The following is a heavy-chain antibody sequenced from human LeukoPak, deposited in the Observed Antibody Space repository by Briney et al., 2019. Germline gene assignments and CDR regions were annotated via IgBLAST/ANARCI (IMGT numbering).Heavy chain of an antibody. J-gene: IGHJ4*02. D-gene: IGHD6-6*01. CDR3: ARASLIGSSLPLDY. CDR1: GGTFSSYA. Sequence: ASVKVSCKASGGTFSSYAISWVRQAPGQGLEWMVRIIPILGIANYAQKFQGRVTITADKSTSTAYMELSSLRSEDTAVYYCARASLIGSSLPLDYWGQGTLVTVSS. CDR2: IIPILGIA. V-gene: IGHV1-69*04.